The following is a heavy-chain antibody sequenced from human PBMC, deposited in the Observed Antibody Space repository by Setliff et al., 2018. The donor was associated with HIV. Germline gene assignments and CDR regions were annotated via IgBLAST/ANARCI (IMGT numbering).Heavy chain of an antibody. J-gene: IGHJ1*01. V-gene: IGHV1-18*01. Sequence: GASVKVSCKASGYTFAIYGISWVRQAPGQGLEWMGWISGDNAKTNYAQKLQGRVTMTADTSTTTAYMELRSLVSDDTAMYYCATDPGYSSTWYSESFQHWGQGTVVTVSS. CDR3: ATDPGYSSTWYSESFQH. D-gene: IGHD6-13*01. CDR1: GYTFAIYG. CDR2: ISGDNAKT.